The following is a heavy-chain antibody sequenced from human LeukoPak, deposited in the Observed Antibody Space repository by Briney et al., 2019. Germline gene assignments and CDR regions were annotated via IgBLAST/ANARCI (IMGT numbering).Heavy chain of an antibody. CDR3: ARASVVVPAAIPDY. CDR1: GFTFSGSA. D-gene: IGHD2-2*01. V-gene: IGHV3-48*01. CDR2: ISSSSSTI. J-gene: IGHJ4*02. Sequence: GGSLKLSCAASGFTFSGSAMHWVRQAPGKGLEWVSYISSSSSTIYYADSVKGRFTISRDNAKNSLYLQMNSLRAEDTAVYYCARASVVVPAAIPDYWGQGTLVTVSS.